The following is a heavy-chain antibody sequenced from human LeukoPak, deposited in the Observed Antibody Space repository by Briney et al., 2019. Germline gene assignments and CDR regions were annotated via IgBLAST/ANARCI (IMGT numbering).Heavy chain of an antibody. D-gene: IGHD6-13*01. CDR2: ISGSGGST. CDR3: AKVGIRVIAAAGAIDY. V-gene: IGHV3-23*01. J-gene: IGHJ4*02. CDR1: GFTFSSYA. Sequence: PGGSLRLSCAASGFTFSSYAMSWVRQAPGKGLEWVSAISGSGGSTYYADSVKGRFTISRDNSKNTLYLQMNSLRAEDTAVYYCAKVGIRVIAAAGAIDYWGQGTLVTVSS.